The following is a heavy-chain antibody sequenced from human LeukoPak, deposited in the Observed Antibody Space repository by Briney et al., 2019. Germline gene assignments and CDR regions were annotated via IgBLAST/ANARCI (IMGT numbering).Heavy chain of an antibody. CDR1: GGSISSGSYF. V-gene: IGHV4-61*02. Sequence: SQTLSLTCTVSGGSISSGSYFWSWIRQPAGKGLEWIGRINTRGSTNYNPSLKSRVTISVDTSKNQFSLKPSSVTAADTAVYYCAGDPATGYTSEAWFDSWGQGTQVTVSS. J-gene: IGHJ5*01. CDR2: INTRGST. CDR3: AGDPATGYTSEAWFDS. D-gene: IGHD6-13*01.